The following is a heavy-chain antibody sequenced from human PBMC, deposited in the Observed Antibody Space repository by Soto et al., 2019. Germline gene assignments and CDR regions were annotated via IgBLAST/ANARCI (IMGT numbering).Heavy chain of an antibody. D-gene: IGHD5-18*01. CDR3: AREGIQLWLTNYYYSYGMDV. CDR2: TYYRSKWYN. CDR1: GDRVSSNSAA. V-gene: IGHV6-1*01. Sequence: PSATLSLTGAIPGDRVSSNSAAWNWIRQSPSRGLEWLGRTYYRSKWYNDYAVSVKSRITINPDTSKNQFSLQLNSVTPEDTAVYYCAREGIQLWLTNYYYSYGMDVSGQGSTVTVSS. J-gene: IGHJ6*02.